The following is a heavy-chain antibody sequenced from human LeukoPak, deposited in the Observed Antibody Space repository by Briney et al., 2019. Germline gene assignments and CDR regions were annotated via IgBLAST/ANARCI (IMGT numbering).Heavy chain of an antibody. CDR2: IIPIFGTA. CDR3: ATRMGDYYDSSPLSP. V-gene: IGHV1-69*01. CDR1: GGTFSSYA. Sequence: SVKVSCKASGGTFSSYAISWVRQAPGQGLEWMGGIIPIFGTANYAQKFQGRVTITADESTSTAYMELSSLRSEDTAVYYCATRMGDYYDSSPLSPWGQGTLVTVSS. D-gene: IGHD3-22*01. J-gene: IGHJ5*02.